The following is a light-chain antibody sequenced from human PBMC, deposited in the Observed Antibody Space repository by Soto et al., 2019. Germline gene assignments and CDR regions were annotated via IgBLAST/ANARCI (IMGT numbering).Light chain of an antibody. CDR1: QSVSSSY. CDR2: GAS. J-gene: IGKJ2*01. V-gene: IGKV3-20*01. CDR3: QQYPGYT. Sequence: EIVLTQSPGTLSLSPGERATLSCRASQSVSSSYLAWYQQKPGQAPRLLIYGASGRATGIPDRFSGSGSGTDFTFTISRLEPEDFAVYYCQQYPGYTFGQGTKLEIK.